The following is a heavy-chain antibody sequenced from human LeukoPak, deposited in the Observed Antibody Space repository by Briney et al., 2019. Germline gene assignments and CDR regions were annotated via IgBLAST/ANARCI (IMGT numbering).Heavy chain of an antibody. Sequence: PGGSLRLSCAASGFTFSTHAMGWVRQAPGKGLEWVSGISASGASTYSADSVKGRFTISRDNSKNTLYLQLKSLRAEDTAAYYCARHYYASRSPFDCWGQGTLVTVSS. J-gene: IGHJ4*02. CDR3: ARHYYASRSPFDC. CDR2: ISASGAST. CDR1: GFTFSTHA. D-gene: IGHD3-10*01. V-gene: IGHV3-23*01.